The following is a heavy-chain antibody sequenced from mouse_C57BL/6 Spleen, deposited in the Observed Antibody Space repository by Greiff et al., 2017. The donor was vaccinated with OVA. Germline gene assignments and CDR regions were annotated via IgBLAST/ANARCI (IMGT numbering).Heavy chain of an antibody. CDR3: ARSYYGSSSWFAY. J-gene: IGHJ3*01. Sequence: QVQLKQPGAELVKPGASVKLSCKASGYTFTSYWMQWVKQRPGQGLEWIGEIDPSDSYTNYNQKFKGKATLTVDTSSSTAYMQLSSLTSEDSAVYYCARSYYGSSSWFAYWGQGTLVTVSA. V-gene: IGHV1-50*01. CDR1: GYTFTSYW. D-gene: IGHD1-1*01. CDR2: IDPSDSYT.